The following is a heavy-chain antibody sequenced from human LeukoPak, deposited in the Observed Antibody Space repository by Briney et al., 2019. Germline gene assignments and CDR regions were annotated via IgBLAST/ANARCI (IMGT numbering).Heavy chain of an antibody. CDR3: ARWVTFGGVIVNDF. D-gene: IGHD3-16*02. CDR2: ISSSISYI. Sequence: PGGSLRLSCAASGFTFSTYNMNWVGQAPGKGLDWVSSISSSISYIYYADSVKGRFHISRDNAKNSVYLQMNSLRAEDTAVYYCARWVTFGGVIVNDFWGQGTLVTVSS. V-gene: IGHV3-21*01. CDR1: GFTFSTYN. J-gene: IGHJ4*02.